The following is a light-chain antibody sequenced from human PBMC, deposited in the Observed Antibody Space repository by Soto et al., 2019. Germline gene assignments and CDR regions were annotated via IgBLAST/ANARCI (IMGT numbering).Light chain of an antibody. CDR2: DVS. J-gene: IGLJ2*01. CDR3: SLYTSSSSRVV. V-gene: IGLV2-14*01. CDR1: SSDVGGYNY. Sequence: QSALTQPASVSGSPGQSITISCTGTSSDVGGYNYVSWYQQHPGKAPKLMIYDVSNRPSGVSNRFSGSKSGNTASLTISGLQAEDEADYYCSLYTSSSSRVVFGGGTKLTVL.